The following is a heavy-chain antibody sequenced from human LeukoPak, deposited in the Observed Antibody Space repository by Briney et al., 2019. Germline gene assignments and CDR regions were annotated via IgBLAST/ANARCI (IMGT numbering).Heavy chain of an antibody. J-gene: IGHJ4*02. V-gene: IGHV4-34*01. CDR1: GGSFSGYY. D-gene: IGHD3-16*02. CDR3: ARGGIGEYDYIWGSYRYIGHHPNYFDY. CDR2: INYSGST. Sequence: PSETLSLTCAVYGGSFSGYYWSWIRQPPGKGLEWIGEINYSGSTNYNPSLKSRVTISVDTSKNQFSLKLSSVTAADTAVYYCARGGIGEYDYIWGSYRYIGHHPNYFDYWGQGTLVTVSS.